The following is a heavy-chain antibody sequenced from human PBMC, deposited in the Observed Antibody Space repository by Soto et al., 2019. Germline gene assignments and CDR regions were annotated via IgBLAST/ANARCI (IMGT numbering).Heavy chain of an antibody. CDR2: INHSGST. J-gene: IGHJ4*02. CDR1: GGSFSGYY. D-gene: IGHD1-20*01. V-gene: IGHV4-34*01. Sequence: SETLSLTCAVYGGSFSGYYWSWIRQPPGKGLEWIGEINHSGSTNYNPSLKSRVTISVDTSKNQFSLKLSSVTAADTAVYYCARGRSRLFLTGITRALKYFDYWGQGTLVTVS. CDR3: ARGRSRLFLTGITRALKYFDY.